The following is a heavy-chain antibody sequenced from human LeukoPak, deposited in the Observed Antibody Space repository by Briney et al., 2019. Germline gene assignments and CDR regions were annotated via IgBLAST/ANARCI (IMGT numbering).Heavy chain of an antibody. J-gene: IGHJ5*01. Sequence: ASVKGSREASGYTFTSYDINWVRQATGQGLEWMGWMNPNSGNTGYAQKFQGRVTMTRNTSISTAYMELSSLRSEDTAVYYCARLGGDGYCSSTSCFGINWFDPRGQGTMVTVSS. D-gene: IGHD2-2*01. CDR1: GYTFTSYD. CDR2: MNPNSGNT. V-gene: IGHV1-8*01. CDR3: ARLGGDGYCSSTSCFGINWFDP.